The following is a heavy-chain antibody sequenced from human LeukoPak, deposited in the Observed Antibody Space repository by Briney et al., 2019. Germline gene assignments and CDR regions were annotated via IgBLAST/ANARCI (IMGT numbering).Heavy chain of an antibody. Sequence: SETLSLTCTVSGGSISSSSYYWGWIRQPPGKGLEWIGSIYYSGSTYYNPSFKSRVTISVDTSKNQFSLKLSSVTAADTAVYYCARGFPYSGSYYDYWGQGTLVTVSS. D-gene: IGHD1-26*01. J-gene: IGHJ4*02. CDR2: IYYSGST. V-gene: IGHV4-39*07. CDR3: ARGFPYSGSYYDY. CDR1: GGSISSSSYY.